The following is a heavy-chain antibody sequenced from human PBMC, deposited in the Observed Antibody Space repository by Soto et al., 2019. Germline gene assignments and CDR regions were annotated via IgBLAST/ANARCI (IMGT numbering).Heavy chain of an antibody. V-gene: IGHV3-30*18. CDR3: AKDRRTTIFGVVTHYYYYGMDV. J-gene: IGHJ6*02. CDR1: GFTFSNYG. Sequence: QVQLVESGGCVVQPGRSLRLSCAGSGFTFSNYGMHWVRQAPGKGLEWVAVISYDGSNKYYADSVKGRFTISRDNSKNTLYLQKNSLRAEDTAVYYCAKDRRTTIFGVVTHYYYYGMDVWGQGTTVTVSS. D-gene: IGHD3-3*01. CDR2: ISYDGSNK.